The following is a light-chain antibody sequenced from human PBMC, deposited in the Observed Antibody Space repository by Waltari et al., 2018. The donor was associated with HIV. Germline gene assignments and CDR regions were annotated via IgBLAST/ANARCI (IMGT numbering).Light chain of an antibody. J-gene: IGKJ1*01. CDR1: QNLIHFSTYNNY. CDR3: QQYSSPPRT. V-gene: IGKV4-1*01. CDR2: WAS. Sequence: DIVMTQSPDSLAVSLGERATIHCKSSQNLIHFSTYNNYLAWYQQKPGQPPKLLIYWASTREAGVPDRFNGSGSGTDFSLTISSLQAEDVAVYYCQQYSSPPRTFGQGTKVEIK.